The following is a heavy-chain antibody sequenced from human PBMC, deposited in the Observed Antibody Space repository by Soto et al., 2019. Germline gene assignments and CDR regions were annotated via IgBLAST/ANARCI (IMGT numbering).Heavy chain of an antibody. CDR3: ARGYCSSTICYIWDNWFDP. CDR2: IYYSGRT. CDR1: GGSISSYY. D-gene: IGHD2-2*02. V-gene: IGHV4-59*01. Sequence: QVQLQESGPGLVKPSETLSLTCTVSGGSISSYYWSWIRQPPGKGLEWIGYIYYSGRTNYNPSLKSRVTISVDTPKNQFSLKLSSVTAADTAVYYCARGYCSSTICYIWDNWFDPWGQGTLVTVSS. J-gene: IGHJ5*02.